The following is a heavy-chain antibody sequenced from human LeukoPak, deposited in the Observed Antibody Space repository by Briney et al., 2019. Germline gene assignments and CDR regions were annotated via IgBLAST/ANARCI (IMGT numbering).Heavy chain of an antibody. Sequence: PSETLSLTCTVSGYSISSGYYWSWIRQPPGKGLEWIGEINHSGSTNYNPSLKSRVTISVDTSKNQFSLKLSSVTAADAAVYYCARLIGAIAGPDWGQGTLVTVSS. CDR1: GYSISSGYY. V-gene: IGHV4-38-2*02. CDR3: ARLIGAIAGPD. CDR2: INHSGST. J-gene: IGHJ4*02. D-gene: IGHD6-13*01.